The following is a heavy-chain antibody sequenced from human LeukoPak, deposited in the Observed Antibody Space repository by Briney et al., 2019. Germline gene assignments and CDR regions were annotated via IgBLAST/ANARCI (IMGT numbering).Heavy chain of an antibody. V-gene: IGHV4-61*02. Sequence: PSETLCLTCTVSGGSISSVSHYWTWIRQPAGKWLEYVGRVYSSGSTDSNPSLRSRPTMSVDTSKNQLSLKLPSVTAADTAVYYCARLGRFGALLPYYYSMDVWGKGTTATVSS. CDR1: GGSISSVSHY. CDR3: ARLGRFGALLPYYYSMDV. D-gene: IGHD3-10*01. CDR2: VYSSGST. J-gene: IGHJ6*03.